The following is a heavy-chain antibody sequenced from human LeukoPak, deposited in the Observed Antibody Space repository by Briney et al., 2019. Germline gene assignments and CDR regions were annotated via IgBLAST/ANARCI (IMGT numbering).Heavy chain of an antibody. D-gene: IGHD3-22*01. CDR3: ARASPGTMILVDLDY. CDR1: GFSFSSYA. CDR2: ITISSGTK. J-gene: IGHJ4*02. Sequence: PGGSLRLSCAASGFSFSSYAMNWVRQAPGKGLEWLSYITISSGTKYYADSVKGRFTISRDNAKNSLYLQMNSLRAEDTAVYYCARASPGTMILVDLDYWGQGTLVTVSS. V-gene: IGHV3-48*04.